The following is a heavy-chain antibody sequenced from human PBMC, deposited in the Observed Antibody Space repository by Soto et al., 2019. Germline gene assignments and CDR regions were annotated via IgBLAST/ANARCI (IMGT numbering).Heavy chain of an antibody. D-gene: IGHD5-12*01. V-gene: IGHV1-69*12. J-gene: IGHJ6*02. CDR3: ARDKARLQLGGNYYSILDV. Sequence: QVQLEQSGAEVQKPGSSVKVSCKASGGTFSSSAFSWVRQAPGQGLEWMGGIMPVFPTPDYAQKFQDRVTITAAASTSTTNMELSGLRSEDTAIYYCARDKARLQLGGNYYSILDVWGQGTTVIVSS. CDR2: IMPVFPTP. CDR1: GGTFSSSA.